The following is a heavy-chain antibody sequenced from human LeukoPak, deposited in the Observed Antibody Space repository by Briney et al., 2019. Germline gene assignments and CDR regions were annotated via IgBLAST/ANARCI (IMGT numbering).Heavy chain of an antibody. D-gene: IGHD1-1*01. CDR1: GFTFSRYT. Sequence: GGSLRLSCAVSGFTFSRYTMNWVRQAPGKGLEWVAVVSYDGNDGYYADSVKGRFSISRDNSQNTVTLQMNNLRVDDTAIYYCAKLAWNDGSYYFDYWGQGTLVTVSS. V-gene: IGHV3-30-3*02. CDR2: VSYDGNDG. J-gene: IGHJ4*02. CDR3: AKLAWNDGSYYFDY.